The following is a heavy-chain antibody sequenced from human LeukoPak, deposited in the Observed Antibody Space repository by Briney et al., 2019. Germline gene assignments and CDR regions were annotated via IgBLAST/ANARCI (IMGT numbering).Heavy chain of an antibody. D-gene: IGHD4-17*01. CDR2: ISPHNRNT. Sequence: WMGWISPHNRNTNYAPKLQGRVTMTTDTSTSTAYMELRSLRSDDTAVYYCARPLRGMDVWGQGTTVTVSS. J-gene: IGHJ6*02. CDR3: ARPLRGMDV. V-gene: IGHV1-18*01.